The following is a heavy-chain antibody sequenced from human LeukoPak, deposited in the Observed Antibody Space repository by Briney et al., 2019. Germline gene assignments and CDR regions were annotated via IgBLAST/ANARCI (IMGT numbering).Heavy chain of an antibody. D-gene: IGHD2-15*01. CDR1: GFSFENHG. CDR3: ARAIEYCSGGSCLLDS. V-gene: IGHV3-20*04. CDR2: IIWNGIST. J-gene: IGHJ4*02. Sequence: PGGSLRLSCAASGFSFENHGMSWVRQAPGKGLEWVSGIIWNGISTTYADSVKGRFTISRDNAKNSLFLLMNSLRAEDTAFYYCARAIEYCSGGSCLLDSWGQGTLVTVSS.